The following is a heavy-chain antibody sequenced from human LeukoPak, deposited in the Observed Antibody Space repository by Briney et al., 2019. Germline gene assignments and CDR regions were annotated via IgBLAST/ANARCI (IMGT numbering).Heavy chain of an antibody. CDR1: GGSISSYY. J-gene: IGHJ5*02. CDR2: IYYSGST. Sequence: KPSETLSLTCTVSGGSISSYYWSWIRQPPGKGLEWIGYIYYSGSTNYNPSLKSRVTISVDTSKNQFSLKLSSVTAADTAVYYCARVPTYYDSSGYYHRLQMNWFDPWGQGTLVTVSS. V-gene: IGHV4-59*01. D-gene: IGHD3-22*01. CDR3: ARVPTYYDSSGYYHRLQMNWFDP.